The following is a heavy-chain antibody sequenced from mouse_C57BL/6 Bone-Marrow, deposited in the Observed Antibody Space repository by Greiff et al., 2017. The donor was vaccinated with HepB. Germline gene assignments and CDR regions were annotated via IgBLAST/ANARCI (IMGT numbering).Heavy chain of an antibody. D-gene: IGHD1-1*01. Sequence: QVQLQQPGAELVKPGASVKLSCKASGYTFTSYWMHWVKQRPGQGLEWIGMIHPNSGSTNYNEKFKSKATLTVDKSSSTAYMQLSSLTSEDSAVYYGASLSYYGSPWYFDVWGTGTTVTVSS. V-gene: IGHV1-64*01. CDR2: IHPNSGST. CDR3: ASLSYYGSPWYFDV. J-gene: IGHJ1*03. CDR1: GYTFTSYW.